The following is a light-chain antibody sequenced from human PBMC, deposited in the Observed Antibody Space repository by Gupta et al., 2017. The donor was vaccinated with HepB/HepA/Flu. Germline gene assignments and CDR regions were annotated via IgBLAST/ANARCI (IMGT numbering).Light chain of an antibody. Sequence: VVLTPSPGTLSLSPGKRSTLSCSASQSVSSSYLAWYQQKPGQAPRLLIYGASSRATGIPDRFSGSGSGTDFTLTISRLEPEDFAVYYCQQYGSSPWTFGQGTKVEIK. V-gene: IGKV3-20*01. CDR2: GAS. J-gene: IGKJ1*01. CDR1: QSVSSSY. CDR3: QQYGSSPWT.